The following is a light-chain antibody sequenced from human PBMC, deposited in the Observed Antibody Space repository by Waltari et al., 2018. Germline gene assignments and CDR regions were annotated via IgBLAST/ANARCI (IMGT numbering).Light chain of an antibody. CDR1: SDDVGGYNY. Sequence: QSALTQPPSASGSPGQSVTISCTGTSDDVGGYNYVSWYQQHPGKAPKCLIYQVSNRPSGVPDRFSGSKSGHTASLTVSGLQAEDEADYYCSSFAGSNAVLFGGGTKLTVL. J-gene: IGLJ2*01. V-gene: IGLV2-8*01. CDR2: QVS. CDR3: SSFAGSNAVL.